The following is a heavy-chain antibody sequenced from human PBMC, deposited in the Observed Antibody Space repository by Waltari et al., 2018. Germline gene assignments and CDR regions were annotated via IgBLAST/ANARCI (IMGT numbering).Heavy chain of an antibody. CDR3: ARGRGALAPRYYYYMDV. CDR1: GGSFSGYY. CDR2: INHSGST. Sequence: QVQLQQWGAGLLKPSETLSLTCAVYGGSFSGYYWSWIRQPPGKGLEWIGEINHSGSTNYNPSLKSRVTISVDTSKNQFSLKLSSVTAADTAVYYCARGRGALAPRYYYYMDVWGKGTTVIVSS. V-gene: IGHV4-34*01. J-gene: IGHJ6*03.